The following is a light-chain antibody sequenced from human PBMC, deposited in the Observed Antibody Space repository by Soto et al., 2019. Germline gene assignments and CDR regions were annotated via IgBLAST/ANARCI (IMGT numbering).Light chain of an antibody. CDR2: SNN. J-gene: IGLJ1*01. CDR3: AACDDSLNGRSV. V-gene: IGLV1-44*01. CDR1: SSNIGSNT. Sequence: QSVLTQPPSASGTPGQRVTISCSGSSSNIGSNTVSWYQQLPGTAPKVLIYSNNQRPSGVPDRFSGSKSGTSASLAISRLQSEDEADYYCAACDDSLNGRSVFGTGTKLTVL.